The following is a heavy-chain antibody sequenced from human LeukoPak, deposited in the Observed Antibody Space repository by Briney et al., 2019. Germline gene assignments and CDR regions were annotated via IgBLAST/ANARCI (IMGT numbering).Heavy chain of an antibody. Sequence: PSETLSFTCTVSGGSIGNYFWSWIRQPPGKGLEWIGYISSSGSTDHSPSLKSRVTISVDTSKNQFSLKLSSVTAADTAVYYCARHTTSGWYQVVYWGQGTLVTVSS. CDR2: ISSSGST. CDR3: ARHTTSGWYQVVY. J-gene: IGHJ4*02. CDR1: GGSIGNYF. D-gene: IGHD6-19*01. V-gene: IGHV4-59*01.